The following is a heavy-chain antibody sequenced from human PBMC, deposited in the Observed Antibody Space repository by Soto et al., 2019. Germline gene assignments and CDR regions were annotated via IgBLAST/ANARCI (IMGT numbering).Heavy chain of an antibody. D-gene: IGHD3-3*01. CDR3: ARDVIFGVARYGMDV. CDR2: INPSGGNT. Sequence: GASVKVSCKASGYTFTSYYMHWVRQAPGQGLEWMGIINPSGGNTSYAQKFQGRVTMTRDTSTSTVYMELSSLRSEDTAVYYCARDVIFGVARYGMDVWGQGTTVTVSS. V-gene: IGHV1-46*01. CDR1: GYTFTSYY. J-gene: IGHJ6*02.